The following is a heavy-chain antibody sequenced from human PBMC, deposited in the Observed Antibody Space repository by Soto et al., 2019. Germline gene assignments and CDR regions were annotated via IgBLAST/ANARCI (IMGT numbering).Heavy chain of an antibody. CDR2: ISGSGGST. J-gene: IGHJ1*01. Sequence: GGSLRLSCAASGFTFSSYALSWVRQAPGKGLEWVSAISGSGGSTYYADSVKGRFTISRDNSKNTLYLQMNSLRAEDTAVYYGAKDKDFWGYFQHWGQGTLVSVSS. CDR3: AKDKDFWGYFQH. D-gene: IGHD3-3*01. V-gene: IGHV3-23*01. CDR1: GFTFSSYA.